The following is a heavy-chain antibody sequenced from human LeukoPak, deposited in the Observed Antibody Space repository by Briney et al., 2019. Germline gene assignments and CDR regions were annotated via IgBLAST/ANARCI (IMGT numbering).Heavy chain of an antibody. Sequence: SETLSLTCTVSGGSISSYYWSWIRQPPGKGLEWIGYIYYSGSTNYNPSLKSRVTISVDTSKNLFSLKLTSVTVPDTAVYFCARFTVIDIPYTGAFDIWGQGTRVIVSS. D-gene: IGHD3-22*01. CDR3: ARFTVIDIPYTGAFDI. CDR1: GGSISSYY. V-gene: IGHV4-59*01. CDR2: IYYSGST. J-gene: IGHJ3*02.